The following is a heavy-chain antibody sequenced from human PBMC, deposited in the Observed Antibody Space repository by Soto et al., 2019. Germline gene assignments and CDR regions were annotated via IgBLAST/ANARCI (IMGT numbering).Heavy chain of an antibody. J-gene: IGHJ4*02. D-gene: IGHD2-2*01. Sequence: GESLKIFCKGSGYTFTNYWIVWVRQMPGRGLEGMVITHSGHSETKYSPSFEGQVTISAHRPTRTAYVHWSSLKASDAATYYCGRYSSTSVRVPMKYWGQGTLVTVSP. CDR3: GRYSSTSVRVPMKY. CDR2: THSGHSET. CDR1: GYTFTNYW. V-gene: IGHV5-51*01.